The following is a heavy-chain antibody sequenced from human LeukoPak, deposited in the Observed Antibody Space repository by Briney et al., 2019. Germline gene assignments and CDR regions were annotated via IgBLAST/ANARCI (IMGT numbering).Heavy chain of an antibody. V-gene: IGHV3-73*01. D-gene: IGHD3-10*01. CDR3: TRGRYGSGSFDY. CDR1: GFIFSDST. J-gene: IGHJ4*02. Sequence: PGGSLRLSCAPSGFIFSDSTLHWVRQASGKGPEWVGRIGSKRNNYATKYADSVRDRFTISRDDSKNTAYLQMNSLKIEDTAMYYCTRGRYGSGSFDYWGQGTLATVSS. CDR2: IGSKRNNYAT.